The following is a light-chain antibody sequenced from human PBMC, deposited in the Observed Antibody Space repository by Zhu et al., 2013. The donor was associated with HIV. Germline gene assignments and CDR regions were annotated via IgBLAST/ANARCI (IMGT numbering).Light chain of an antibody. CDR1: QNIKNW. Sequence: DIQMTQSPYSVSASIGDKVNITCRASQNIKNWLAWYQQRGGKAPKLLIHGASSLQTGVPSRFSGGGFGTEFSLTISGLQPEDFGTYYCLQADTLPLTFGGGTKVEIK. CDR2: GAS. V-gene: IGKV1-12*01. J-gene: IGKJ4*01. CDR3: LQADTLPLT.